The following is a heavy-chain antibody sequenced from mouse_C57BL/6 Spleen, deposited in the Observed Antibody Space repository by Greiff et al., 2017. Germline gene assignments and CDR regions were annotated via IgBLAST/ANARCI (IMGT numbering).Heavy chain of an antibody. CDR2: INPNNGGT. V-gene: IGHV1-18*01. Sequence: EVQLQQSGPELVKPGASVKLPCKASGYTFTDYNMDWVKQSHGKSLEWIGDINPNNGGTTYNQKFKGKATLTVDKSSSTADMELRSLTSEDTAVYYYARSLLCYACDEYAMDYWGQGTSVTVSS. D-gene: IGHD2-2*01. CDR1: GYTFTDYN. J-gene: IGHJ4*01. CDR3: ARSLLCYACDEYAMDY.